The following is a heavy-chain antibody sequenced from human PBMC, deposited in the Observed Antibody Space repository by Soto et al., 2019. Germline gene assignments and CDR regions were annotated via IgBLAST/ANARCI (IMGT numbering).Heavy chain of an antibody. CDR3: ARWSYYRSARAEEY. V-gene: IGHV3-23*01. D-gene: IGHD3-10*01. CDR2: LSSSADYI. CDR1: GFTFSNHA. Sequence: EVQLLESGGDLVQPGGSLRLSCVASGFTFSNHAMSWVRQAQGKGLEWFSTLSSSADYIYYEDSVKVRFTISRDNSTNTLYLQMNNLRAEDTDVYYCARWSYYRSARAEEYWGQGTLVTVSS. J-gene: IGHJ4*02.